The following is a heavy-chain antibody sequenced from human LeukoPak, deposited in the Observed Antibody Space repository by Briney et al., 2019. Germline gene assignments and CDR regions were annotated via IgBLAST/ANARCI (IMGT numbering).Heavy chain of an antibody. CDR1: GYSFTSYW. V-gene: IGHV5-10-1*01. CDR2: IDPSDSYT. J-gene: IGHJ5*02. Sequence: GESLRISCKGSGYSFTSYWISWVRQMPGKGLEWMGRIDPSDSYTNYSPSFQGHVTISVDKSISTAYLQWSSLKASDTAMYYCARAVPYYQNWFDPWGQGTLVTVSS. CDR3: ARAVPYYQNWFDP. D-gene: IGHD2-2*01.